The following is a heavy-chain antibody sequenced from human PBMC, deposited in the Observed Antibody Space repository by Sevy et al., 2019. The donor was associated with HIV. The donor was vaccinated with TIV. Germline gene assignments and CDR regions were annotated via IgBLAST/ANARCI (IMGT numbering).Heavy chain of an antibody. CDR1: GFTFITYA. J-gene: IGHJ3*02. D-gene: IGHD3-22*01. V-gene: IGHV3-23*01. Sequence: GGSLRLSCKPSGFTFITYAVNWVRQAPGKGLEWVSTIYGSGGATYYADSVKGRFTISRDNSKNTLYLQMNSLRTEDSAVYYCAGGRYDSSGSLDAFDIWGQGTMVTVSS. CDR3: AGGRYDSSGSLDAFDI. CDR2: IYGSGGAT.